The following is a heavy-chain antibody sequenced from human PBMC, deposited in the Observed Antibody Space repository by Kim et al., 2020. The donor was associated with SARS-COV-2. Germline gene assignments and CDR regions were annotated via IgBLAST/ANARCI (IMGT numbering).Heavy chain of an antibody. Sequence: ASVKVSCQASGYTFTSYAMHWVRQAPGQRLEWMGWINAGNGNTKYSQKFQGRVTITRDTSASTAYMELSSLRSEDTAVYYCARDPAVAAQVPHYYFDYWGQGTLVTVSS. J-gene: IGHJ4*02. CDR2: INAGNGNT. D-gene: IGHD6-6*01. CDR3: ARDPAVAAQVPHYYFDY. CDR1: GYTFTSYA. V-gene: IGHV1-3*01.